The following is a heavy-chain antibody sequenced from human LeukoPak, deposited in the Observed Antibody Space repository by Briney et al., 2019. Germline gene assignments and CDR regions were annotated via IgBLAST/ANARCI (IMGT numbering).Heavy chain of an antibody. V-gene: IGHV3-7*01. CDR1: GFTFSSYW. J-gene: IGHJ5*02. Sequence: GGSLRLSCAASGFTFSSYWMSWVRQAPGKGLEWVANIKQDGSEKYYADSVKGRFTISRDNAKNSLYLQMNSLRAEDTAVYYCARDRSAGENWFDPWGQGTLVTVSS. CDR2: IKQDGSEK. D-gene: IGHD6-13*01. CDR3: ARDRSAGENWFDP.